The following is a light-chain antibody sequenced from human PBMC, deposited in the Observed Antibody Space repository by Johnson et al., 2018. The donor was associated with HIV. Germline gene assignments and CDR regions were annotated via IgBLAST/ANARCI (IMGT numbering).Light chain of an antibody. V-gene: IGLV1-51*01. CDR3: GTWDSSLNSYV. J-gene: IGLJ1*01. CDR1: SSNIGNNY. CDR2: DNN. Sequence: QSVLTQPPSVSAAPGQKVTISCSGSSSNIGNNYVSWYQQLPGTAPKLLIYDNNKRPSGIPDRFSGSKSGTSTTLDITGLQTGDEADYYCGTWDSSLNSYVFGTRPKVSVL.